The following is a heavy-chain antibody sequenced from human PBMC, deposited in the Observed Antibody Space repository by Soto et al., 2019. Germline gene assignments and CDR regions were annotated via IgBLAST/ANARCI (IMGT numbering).Heavy chain of an antibody. V-gene: IGHV3-48*03. CDR3: EREESETGYYDFWSGFLDSNWFDP. D-gene: IGHD3-3*01. Sequence: EVQLVESGGGLVQPGGSLRLSCAASGFTFSSYEMNWVRQAPGKGLEWVSYISSSGSTIYYADSVKGRFTISRDNAKNSLYLQMNSLRAEDTAVYYCEREESETGYYDFWSGFLDSNWFDPWGQGTLVTVSS. CDR2: ISSSGSTI. CDR1: GFTFSSYE. J-gene: IGHJ5*02.